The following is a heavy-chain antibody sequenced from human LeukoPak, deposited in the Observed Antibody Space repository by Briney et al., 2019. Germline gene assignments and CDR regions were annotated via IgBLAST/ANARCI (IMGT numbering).Heavy chain of an antibody. Sequence: QAGGSLRLSCAASGFTVSSNYMSWVRQAPGKGLEWVSAISGSGSSTYYADSVKGRFTISRDNSKNTLYLQMNSLRAEDTAVYYCAKDTTMIVVVTSFDYWGQGTLVTVSS. J-gene: IGHJ4*02. CDR1: GFTVSSNY. V-gene: IGHV3-23*01. CDR3: AKDTTMIVVVTSFDY. D-gene: IGHD3-22*01. CDR2: ISGSGSST.